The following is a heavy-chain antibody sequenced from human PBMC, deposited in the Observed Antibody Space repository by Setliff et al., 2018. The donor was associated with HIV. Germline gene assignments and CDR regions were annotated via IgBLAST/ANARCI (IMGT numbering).Heavy chain of an antibody. CDR3: ARNTDVDSVYKPLHI. CDR2: LYISGST. D-gene: IGHD3-10*01. CDR1: GGSISSYY. J-gene: IGHJ3*02. V-gene: IGHV4-4*08. Sequence: SETLSLTCTVSGGSISSYYWSWIRQPPGKGLEWIGHLYISGSTTYNPSLKSRVTLSVDTSRNQFSLNLISVTAADTDVYYCARNTDVDSVYKPLHIWGQGTMVTVSS.